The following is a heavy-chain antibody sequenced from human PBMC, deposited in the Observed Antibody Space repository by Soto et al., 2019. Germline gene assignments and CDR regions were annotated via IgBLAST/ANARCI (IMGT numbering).Heavy chain of an antibody. CDR1: DGCSSGYY. CDR2: INHSGST. CDR3: ARGRSNDYGDYQPTLRNDY. V-gene: IGHV4-34*01. Sequence: SDPCSVEDGCSSGYYWRRIRKNQGKGLEWIGEINHSGSTNYNPSLKSRVTISVDTSKNQFSLKLSSVTAADTAVYYCARGRSNDYGDYQPTLRNDYWGQGTLVTVSS. J-gene: IGHJ4*02. D-gene: IGHD4-17*01.